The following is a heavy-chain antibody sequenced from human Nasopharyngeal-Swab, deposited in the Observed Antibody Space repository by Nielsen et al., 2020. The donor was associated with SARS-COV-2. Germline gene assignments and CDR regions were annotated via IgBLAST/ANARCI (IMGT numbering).Heavy chain of an antibody. CDR3: ARRVVPAADAFDI. CDR1: GFTFSTYS. CDR2: LSSGTRTI. Sequence: GESLKISCAASGFTFSTYSMNWVRQAPGKGLEWVSYLSSGTRTIFYADSVKGRFTISRDNAKNSLYLQMNSLRAEDTAVYYCARRVVPAADAFDIWGQGTMVTVSS. V-gene: IGHV3-48*04. J-gene: IGHJ3*02. D-gene: IGHD2-2*01.